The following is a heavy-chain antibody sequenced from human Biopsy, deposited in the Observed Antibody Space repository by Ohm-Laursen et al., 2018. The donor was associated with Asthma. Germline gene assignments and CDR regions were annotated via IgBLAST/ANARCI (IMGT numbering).Heavy chain of an antibody. V-gene: IGHV3-30*03. Sequence: SLRLSCAASGFTFSSYGMHWVRQAPGKGLEWVAVISYDGSNKYYADSVKGRFTISRDNSKNTLYLQMNSLRGDDTAVYYCARDMNRDGWYFDYWGQGTLVAVSS. CDR1: GFTFSSYG. CDR3: ARDMNRDGWYFDY. D-gene: IGHD5-24*01. CDR2: ISYDGSNK. J-gene: IGHJ4*02.